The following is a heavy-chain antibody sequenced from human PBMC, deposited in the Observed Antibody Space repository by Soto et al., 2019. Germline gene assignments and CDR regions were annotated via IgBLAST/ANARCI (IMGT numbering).Heavy chain of an antibody. CDR1: GFTFSSFG. Sequence: QVQVVESGGGVVQPGRSLRLSCAASGFTFSSFGMHWVRQAPGKGLEWVSLIWYDGSKKSYGDSVKGRFTISRDNSRNTVYLQMNSLRADDTAVYYCARDASYYSLWSGYYPSRNGMDVWGQGTTVTVPS. CDR2: IWYDGSKK. CDR3: ARDASYYSLWSGYYPSRNGMDV. V-gene: IGHV3-33*01. J-gene: IGHJ6*02. D-gene: IGHD3-3*01.